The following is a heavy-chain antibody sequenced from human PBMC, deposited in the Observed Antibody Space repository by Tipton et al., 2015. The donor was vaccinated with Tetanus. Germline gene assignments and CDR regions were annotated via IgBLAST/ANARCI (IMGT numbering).Heavy chain of an antibody. V-gene: IGHV4-34*01. J-gene: IGHJ4*02. Sequence: TLSLTCTVSGGSFSLYYWNWVRQSPGKGLEWIGEISHSGSSSYSPSLKSRITMSVDTTKKRISLRLASLMAADTAVYFCARSIAAAAVWPYDFWGQGTLVTVTS. D-gene: IGHD6-13*01. CDR2: ISHSGSS. CDR3: ARSIAAAAVWPYDF. CDR1: GGSFSLYY.